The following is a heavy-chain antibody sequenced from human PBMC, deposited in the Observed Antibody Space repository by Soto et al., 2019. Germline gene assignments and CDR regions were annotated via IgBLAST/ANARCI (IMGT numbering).Heavy chain of an antibody. CDR3: ARHVVDIVVVPAAPPDNWFDP. Sequence: GESLKISCKGSGYSFTSYWISWVRQMPGKGLEWMGRTDPSDSYTNYSPSFQGHVTISADKSISTAYLQWSSLKASDTAMYYCARHVVDIVVVPAAPPDNWFDPWGQGTLVTVSS. CDR2: TDPSDSYT. D-gene: IGHD2-2*01. V-gene: IGHV5-10-1*01. CDR1: GYSFTSYW. J-gene: IGHJ5*02.